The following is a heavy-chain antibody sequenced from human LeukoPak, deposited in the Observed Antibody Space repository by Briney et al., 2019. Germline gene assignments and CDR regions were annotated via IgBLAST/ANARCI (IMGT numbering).Heavy chain of an antibody. CDR3: AKGVSNGAPPVVNFDY. D-gene: IGHD5-18*01. CDR2: ISGCGGST. CDR1: GFTFSSYA. J-gene: IGHJ4*02. V-gene: IGHV3-23*01. Sequence: GGSLRLSCTASGFTFSSYAMSWVRQAPGKGLEWVSAISGCGGSTYYADSVKGRFTISRDNSKNTLYLQMNSLRAEDTAVYYCAKGVSNGAPPVVNFDYWGQGTLVTVSS.